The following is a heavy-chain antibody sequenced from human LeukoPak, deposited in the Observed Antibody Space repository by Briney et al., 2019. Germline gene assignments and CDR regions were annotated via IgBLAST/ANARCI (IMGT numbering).Heavy chain of an antibody. CDR3: ARTTAMVIYYFDY. CDR1: GGTFSSYA. J-gene: IGHJ4*02. Sequence: SVKVSCKASGGTFSSYAISWVRQAPGQGLEWMGGIIPIFGTANYAQKFQSRVTITADESTSTAYMELSSLRSEDTAVYYCARTTAMVIYYFDYWGQGTLVTVSS. V-gene: IGHV1-69*13. CDR2: IIPIFGTA. D-gene: IGHD5-18*01.